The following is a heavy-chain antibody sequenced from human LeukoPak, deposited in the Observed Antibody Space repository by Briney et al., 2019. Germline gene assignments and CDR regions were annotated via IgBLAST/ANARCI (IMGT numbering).Heavy chain of an antibody. CDR2: ISSSGTTI. CDR1: GGSISSYY. Sequence: PSETLSLTCTVSGGSISSYYMSWIRQAPGKGLEWVSYISSSGTTIYYADSVKGRFTISRDNAKNSLYLQMNSLRAEDTAVYYCARRRDSGSLQHFDYWGQGTLVTVSS. CDR3: ARRRDSGSLQHFDY. J-gene: IGHJ4*02. V-gene: IGHV3-11*01. D-gene: IGHD1-26*01.